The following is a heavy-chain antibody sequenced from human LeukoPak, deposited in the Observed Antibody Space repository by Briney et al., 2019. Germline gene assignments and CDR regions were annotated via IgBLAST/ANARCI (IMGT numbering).Heavy chain of an antibody. J-gene: IGHJ4*02. D-gene: IGHD6-19*01. Sequence: SETLSLTCTVSGGSISNYYWNWIRQPPGKGLEWIGYIYYTGNTNYNPSLKSRVTISVDTSKNQFSLKLSSVTAADTAVYYCARERSAVAVLTPFDYWGQGTLVTVSS. CDR1: GGSISNYY. V-gene: IGHV4-59*01. CDR2: IYYTGNT. CDR3: ARERSAVAVLTPFDY.